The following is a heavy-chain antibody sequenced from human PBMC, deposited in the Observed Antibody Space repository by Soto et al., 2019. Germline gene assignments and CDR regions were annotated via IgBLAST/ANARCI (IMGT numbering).Heavy chain of an antibody. V-gene: IGHV3-30*18. Sequence: GGSLRLSCAASGFTFSSYGMHWVRQAPGKGLEWVAVISYDGSNKYYADSVKGRFTISRDNSKNTLYLQMNSLRAEDTAVYYCAKDLSRANYYDSSGYLDYWGQGTLVTVSS. CDR2: ISYDGSNK. J-gene: IGHJ4*02. CDR3: AKDLSRANYYDSSGYLDY. CDR1: GFTFSSYG. D-gene: IGHD3-22*01.